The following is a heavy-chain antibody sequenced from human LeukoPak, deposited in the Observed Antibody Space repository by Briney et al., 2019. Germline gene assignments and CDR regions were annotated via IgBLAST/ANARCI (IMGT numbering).Heavy chain of an antibody. D-gene: IGHD3-10*01. J-gene: IGHJ4*02. CDR3: ARAGTGVYGSGSLTAGYFDY. CDR1: GYSFTSYW. V-gene: IGHV5-51*01. CDR2: IYPGDSDT. Sequence: GESLKISCKGSGYSFTSYWIGWVRQMPGKGLEWMGIIYPGDSDTSYSPSFPGQVTISADKSISTAYLQWSSLKASDTAMYYCARAGTGVYGSGSLTAGYFDYWGQGTLVTVSS.